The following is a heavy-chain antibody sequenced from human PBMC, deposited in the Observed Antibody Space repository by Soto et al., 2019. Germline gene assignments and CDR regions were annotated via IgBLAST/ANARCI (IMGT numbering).Heavy chain of an antibody. V-gene: IGHV4-4*07. CDR3: VRDGTKTLRVWFDP. CDR2: IYATGTT. D-gene: IGHD1-1*01. Sequence: TETLSLTCTVSGASISGFYWSWIRKSAGKGLEWIGRIYATGTTDYNPSLKSRVMMSVDTSKKQFSLKLRSVTAADTAVYYCVRDGTKTLRVWFDPWGQGISVTVSS. J-gene: IGHJ5*02. CDR1: GASISGFY.